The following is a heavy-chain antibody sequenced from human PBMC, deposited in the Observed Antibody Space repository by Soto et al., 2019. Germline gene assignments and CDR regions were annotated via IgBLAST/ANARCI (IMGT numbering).Heavy chain of an antibody. Sequence: EVLLLESGGGLVQPGGSLRLSCEDSVFSFSGFAMNWVRQAPGKGLEWVSAIGDSGASTYYADSVKGRFTISRDNSRNTLYLQLNSLRAVGTAVYYCAKGVELDVWGNGTTVTVSS. J-gene: IGHJ6*04. V-gene: IGHV3-23*01. CDR2: IGDSGAST. CDR1: VFSFSGFA. CDR3: AKGVELDV. D-gene: IGHD1-26*01.